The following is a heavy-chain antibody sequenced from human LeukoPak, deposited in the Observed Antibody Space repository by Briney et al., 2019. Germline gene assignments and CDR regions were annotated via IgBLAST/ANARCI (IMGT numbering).Heavy chain of an antibody. CDR1: GFTFSSYA. Sequence: GGSLRLSCAASGFTFSSYAMHWVRQAPGKGLEWVAVISYDGSNKYYADSVKGRFTISRDNSKNTLYLQMNSLRAEDTAVYYCAILRGTDFDYWGQGTLVTVSS. D-gene: IGHD1-1*01. J-gene: IGHJ4*02. CDR2: ISYDGSNK. CDR3: AILRGTDFDY. V-gene: IGHV3-30-3*01.